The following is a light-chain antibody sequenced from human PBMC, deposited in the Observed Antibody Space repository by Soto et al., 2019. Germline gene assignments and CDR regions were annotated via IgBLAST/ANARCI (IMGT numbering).Light chain of an antibody. Sequence: DIQMTQSPSSLSASVRDRVTITCQASQDISNYLNWYQHKPGKAPKLLIYDASNLETGVPSRFSGSGSGTDFTFTISSLQPEDIATYYCLQYDSLPLTFGGGTKVEIK. CDR3: LQYDSLPLT. CDR2: DAS. V-gene: IGKV1-33*01. CDR1: QDISNY. J-gene: IGKJ4*01.